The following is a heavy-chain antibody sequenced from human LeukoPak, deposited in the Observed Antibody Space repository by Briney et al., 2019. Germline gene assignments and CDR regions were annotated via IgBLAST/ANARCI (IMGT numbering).Heavy chain of an antibody. V-gene: IGHV4-61*01. Sequence: PSETLSLTWTVSGGSVSSGSYYWSRIPQPPGKGLEWIGYIYYSGSAKYNPSLKSRVTISVDTSKNQFSLKLTSVTAADTAVYYCAREFGDWGLSWFDPWGQGTLVTVSS. J-gene: IGHJ5*02. D-gene: IGHD3-10*01. CDR1: GGSVSSGSYY. CDR3: AREFGDWGLSWFDP. CDR2: IYYSGSA.